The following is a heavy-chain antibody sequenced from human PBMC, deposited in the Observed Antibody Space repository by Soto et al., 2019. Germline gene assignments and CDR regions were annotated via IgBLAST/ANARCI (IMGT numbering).Heavy chain of an antibody. D-gene: IGHD5-18*01. V-gene: IGHV3-74*01. CDR2: INPDGSAT. CDR3: GRGGSDSPMAPGY. CDR1: GFTFSSNW. Sequence: PGGSLRLSCAASGFTFSSNWMHWVRQAPGKGRVGVSRINPDGSATNYADSVKGRFTISRDNAKNTLYLQMNSLRAEDTAVFYCGRGGSDSPMAPGYWGQGTLVTVSS. J-gene: IGHJ4*02.